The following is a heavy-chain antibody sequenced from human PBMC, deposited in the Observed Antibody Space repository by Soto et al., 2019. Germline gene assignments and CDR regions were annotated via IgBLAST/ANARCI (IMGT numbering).Heavy chain of an antibody. Sequence: KVSCKASGYTFTSYTLHWLRQAPGQRPEWMGWINAGNGYTKYSQKFQGRVTISRDTYASTAYMDLSSLTSEDTAVYYCAIYYYYTLDVWGQGTSVTVSS. CDR2: INAGNGYT. CDR3: AIYYYYTLDV. CDR1: GYTFTSYT. J-gene: IGHJ6*02. V-gene: IGHV1-3*01.